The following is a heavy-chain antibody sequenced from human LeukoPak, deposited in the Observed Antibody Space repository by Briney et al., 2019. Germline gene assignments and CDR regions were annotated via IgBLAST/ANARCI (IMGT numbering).Heavy chain of an antibody. D-gene: IGHD3-22*01. CDR3: AREEPNDSGVYYFDY. Sequence: ASVKVSCKASGYTFTSYDINWVRQATGQGLEWMGWMNPNSGNTGYAQKFQGRVTITTDESTSTAYMELSSLRSEDTAVYYCAREEPNDSGVYYFDYWGQGTLVTVSS. CDR1: GYTFTSYD. CDR2: MNPNSGNT. V-gene: IGHV1-8*01. J-gene: IGHJ4*02.